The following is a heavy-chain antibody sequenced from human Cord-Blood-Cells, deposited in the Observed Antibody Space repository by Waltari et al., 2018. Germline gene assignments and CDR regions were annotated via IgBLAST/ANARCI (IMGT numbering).Heavy chain of an antibody. CDR2: INHSGST. Sequence: QVQLQQWGAGLLQPSETLSLPCAVDGGSFSGCYWRWIRQPPGKGLEWIGEINHSGSTNYNPSLKSRVTISVDTSKNQFSLKLSSVTAADTAVYYCAGSGYSSSWYDTWGQGTLVTVSS. J-gene: IGHJ5*02. CDR3: AGSGYSSSWYDT. D-gene: IGHD6-13*01. V-gene: IGHV4-34*01. CDR1: GGSFSGCY.